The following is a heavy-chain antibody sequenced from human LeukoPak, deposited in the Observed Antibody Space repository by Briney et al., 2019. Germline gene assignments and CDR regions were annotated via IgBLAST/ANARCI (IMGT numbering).Heavy chain of an antibody. V-gene: IGHV4-39*07. CDR1: GGSISSSSYY. Sequence: SETLSLTCTVSGGSISSSSYYWGWIRQPPGKGLEWIGNIYHSGSTYYNPSLKSRVTISVDTSKNQFSPKLSSVTAADTAVYYCARARIAAAGTVDYWGQGTLVTVSS. J-gene: IGHJ4*02. CDR3: ARARIAAAGTVDY. CDR2: IYHSGST. D-gene: IGHD6-13*01.